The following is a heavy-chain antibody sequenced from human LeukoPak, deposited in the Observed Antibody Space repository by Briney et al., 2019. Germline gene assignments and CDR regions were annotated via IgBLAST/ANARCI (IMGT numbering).Heavy chain of an antibody. J-gene: IGHJ5*02. CDR1: GFTFNDYY. Sequence: GGSLRLSCAASGFTFNDYYMSWIRQAPGKGLEWLSYINIGGTNTHYADSVKGRFTISRDNAKKSLYLEMNNLRVEDTAVYYCATDGAGFDTWGQGVLVTVSS. V-gene: IGHV3-11*01. CDR2: INIGGTNT. CDR3: ATDGAGFDT.